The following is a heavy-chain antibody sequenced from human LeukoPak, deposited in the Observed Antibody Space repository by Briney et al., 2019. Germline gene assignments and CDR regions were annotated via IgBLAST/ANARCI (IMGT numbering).Heavy chain of an antibody. J-gene: IGHJ4*02. CDR1: GFTFSSYA. V-gene: IGHV3-23*01. D-gene: IGHD3-3*01. CDR2: ISGSGGST. CDR3: AKGLSSISGGVDY. Sequence: PGGSLRLSCAASGFTFSSYAMSWVRQAPGKGLEWVSAISGSGGSTYYADSVKGRFTISRDNAKNSLYLQMNSLRPEDMALYYCAKGLSSISGGVDYWGQGTLVTVSS.